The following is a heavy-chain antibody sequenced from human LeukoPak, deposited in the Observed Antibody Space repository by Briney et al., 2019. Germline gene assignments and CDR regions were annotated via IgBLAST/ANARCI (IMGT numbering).Heavy chain of an antibody. CDR2: IYYSGGT. Sequence: PSETLSLTCTVSGGSMTSYYWSWIRQPPGKGLEWIAYIYYSGGTNYNPSLKSRVTISVNTSKNQFSLKLSSVTAADTAVYYCARRARSTFSTSWYDPWGQGTLVTVSS. J-gene: IGHJ5*02. D-gene: IGHD2-2*01. CDR1: GGSMTSYY. CDR3: ARRARSTFSTSWYDP. V-gene: IGHV4-59*08.